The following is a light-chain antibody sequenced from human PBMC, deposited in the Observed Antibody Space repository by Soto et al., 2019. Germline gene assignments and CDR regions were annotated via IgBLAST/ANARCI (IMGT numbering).Light chain of an antibody. CDR2: AAS. CDR3: QQSYSTPPT. Sequence: DIQMTQSPSSLSASVGDRVTITCRASQSIRKYLNWFQQKPGKAPKLLIYAASSLQSGVPSRFSGSGSGTQFTLAISSLQPEDFGTYYCQQSYSTPPTFGQGTKLEIK. CDR1: QSIRKY. V-gene: IGKV1-39*01. J-gene: IGKJ2*01.